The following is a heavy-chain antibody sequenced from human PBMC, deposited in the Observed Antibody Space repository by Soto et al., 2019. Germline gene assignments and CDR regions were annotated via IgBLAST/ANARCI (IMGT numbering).Heavy chain of an antibody. CDR2: ISSSSSYI. CDR3: ARVEESWDYYYGMDV. D-gene: IGHD3-10*01. Sequence: EVQLVESGGGLVKPGGSLRLSCAASGFTFSSYSMNWVRQAPGKGLEWVSSISSSSSYIYYADSVKGRFTISRDNAKNSLYLQMNSLRAEDTAVYYCARVEESWDYYYGMDVWGQGTTVTVSS. CDR1: GFTFSSYS. J-gene: IGHJ6*02. V-gene: IGHV3-21*01.